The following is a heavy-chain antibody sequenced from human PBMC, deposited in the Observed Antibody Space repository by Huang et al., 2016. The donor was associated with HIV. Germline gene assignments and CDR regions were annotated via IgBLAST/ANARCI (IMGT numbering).Heavy chain of an antibody. CDR1: GYRFTNYW. CDR3: ARPLLGYSNGYYFDN. CDR2: IYPGDSDT. D-gene: IGHD5-18*01. J-gene: IGHJ4*02. V-gene: IGHV5-51*03. Sequence: EVQLVQSGAVVTKPGESLKISCKGSGYRFTNYWIGWVRQMPGKGLEWMGIIYPGDSDTKDSPSFQGQVTISADKSVSTAYLQWSRLKASDSAVYYCARPLLGYSNGYYFDNWGQGTLVTVSS.